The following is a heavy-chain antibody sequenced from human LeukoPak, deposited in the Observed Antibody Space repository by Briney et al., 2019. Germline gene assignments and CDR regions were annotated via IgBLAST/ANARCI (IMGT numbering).Heavy chain of an antibody. CDR1: GFTFSSYW. Sequence: QPGGSLRLSCVASGFTFSSYWMHWVRQAPGKGLVWVSRVNSDENSATYADSVKGRFTISRDNAKNTLYLQMNSLRAEDTAVYHCARVYDSSGYYLFDNWGQGTLVTVSS. CDR2: VNSDENSA. V-gene: IGHV3-74*01. J-gene: IGHJ4*02. CDR3: ARVYDSSGYYLFDN. D-gene: IGHD3-22*01.